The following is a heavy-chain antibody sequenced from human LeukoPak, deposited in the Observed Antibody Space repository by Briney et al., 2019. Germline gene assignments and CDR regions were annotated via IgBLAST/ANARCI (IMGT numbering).Heavy chain of an antibody. V-gene: IGHV1-8*01. Sequence: ASVKVSCKASGYTFTSYVINWVRQATGQGLEWMGWMNPNSGNTGYAQKFQGRVTMTRNTSISTAYMELSSLRSEDTAVYYCARRSSSPPGYYYYMDVWGKGTTVTVSS. D-gene: IGHD6-6*01. CDR1: GYTFTSYV. CDR2: MNPNSGNT. CDR3: ARRSSSPPGYYYYMDV. J-gene: IGHJ6*03.